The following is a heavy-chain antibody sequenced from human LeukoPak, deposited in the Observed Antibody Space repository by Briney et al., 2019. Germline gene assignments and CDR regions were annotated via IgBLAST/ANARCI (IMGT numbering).Heavy chain of an antibody. J-gene: IGHJ3*02. CDR2: IYYSGST. CDR3: ATTSIDSSGYRNAFDI. D-gene: IGHD3-22*01. Sequence: SETLSLTCTVSGGSISSGGYYWSWIRQHPGKGLEWIGYIYYSGSTYYNPSLKSRVTISVDTSKNQFSLKLSSVTAADTAVYYCATTSIDSSGYRNAFDIWGQGTMVTVSS. CDR1: GGSISSGGYY. V-gene: IGHV4-31*03.